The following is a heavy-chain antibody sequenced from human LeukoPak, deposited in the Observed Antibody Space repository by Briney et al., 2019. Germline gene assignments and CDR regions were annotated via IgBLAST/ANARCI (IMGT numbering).Heavy chain of an antibody. CDR1: GYTFTSYA. CDR2: INAGNGYT. J-gene: IGHJ4*02. V-gene: IGHV1-3*03. D-gene: IGHD5-12*01. Sequence: ASVKVSCKASGYTFTSYAMHWVRQAPGQRLEWMGWINAGNGYTKYSQEFQGRVTITRDTSASTAYMELSSLRSEDMAVYYCAKDGFRPSGYDYYFDYWGQGTLVTVSS. CDR3: AKDGFRPSGYDYYFDY.